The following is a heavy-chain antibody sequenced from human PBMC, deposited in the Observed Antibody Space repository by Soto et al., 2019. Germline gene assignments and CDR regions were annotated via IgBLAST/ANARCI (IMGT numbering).Heavy chain of an antibody. D-gene: IGHD2-2*01. CDR3: ARYCSSVTCHGFDP. J-gene: IGHJ5*02. V-gene: IGHV4-4*02. CDR1: GDSMSNTNW. CDR2: IYHSGST. Sequence: SETLSLTCTVSGDSMSNTNWWSWVRQPPGKGLEWIGEIYHSGSTNYNPSLKSRVTMSVDTSKNQFSLKLSSVTAADTAVYYCARYCSSVTCHGFDPWGQGTLVTVSS.